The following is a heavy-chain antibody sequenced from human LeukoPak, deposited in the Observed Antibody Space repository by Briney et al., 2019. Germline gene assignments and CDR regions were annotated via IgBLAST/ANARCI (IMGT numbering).Heavy chain of an antibody. V-gene: IGHV1-2*02. CDR2: INPNSGGT. J-gene: IGHJ3*02. CDR1: GYTFTGYY. CDR3: ALPRFLEWLLYRDAFDI. D-gene: IGHD3-3*01. Sequence: ASVKVSCKASGYTFTGYYMHWVRQAPGQGLEWMGWINPNSGGTNYAQKFQGRVTMTRDTSISTAYMELSRLRSDDTAVYYCALPRFLEWLLYRDAFDIWGQGTMVTVSS.